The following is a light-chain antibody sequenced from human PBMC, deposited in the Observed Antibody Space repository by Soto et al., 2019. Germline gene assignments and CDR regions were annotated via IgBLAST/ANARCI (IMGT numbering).Light chain of an antibody. CDR1: QDISTY. CDR3: QPYDNAPLT. J-gene: IGKJ4*01. Sequence: DIQMTQAPSSLSASVGDRVTITCRARQDISTYLAWYQQKPGKVPKLLISAAYTLKSGVPPWFSGSGSGTDIALTTSSQQREDAATYYCQPYDNAPLTLGGGTKVELK. V-gene: IGKV1-27*01. CDR2: AAY.